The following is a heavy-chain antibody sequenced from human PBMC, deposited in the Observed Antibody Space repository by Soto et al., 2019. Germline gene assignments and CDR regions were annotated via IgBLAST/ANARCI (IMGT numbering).Heavy chain of an antibody. J-gene: IGHJ6*02. D-gene: IGHD3-10*01. CDR1: GVSISSRNYY. V-gene: IGHV4-39*01. CDR2: IYYSGST. CDR3: ARHLWFGSYVMDV. Sequence: PSETLSLTCTVSGVSISSRNYYWGWIRQPPGKGLEWIGNIYYSGSTNYNPSLKSRVTISVDTSKNQFSLNLSSVTAADTAVYYCARHLWFGSYVMDVWGQGTTVTVSS.